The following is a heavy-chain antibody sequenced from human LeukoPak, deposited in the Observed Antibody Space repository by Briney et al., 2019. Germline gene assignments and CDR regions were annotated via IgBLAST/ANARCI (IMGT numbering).Heavy chain of an antibody. CDR2: IAYDGTNK. V-gene: IGHV3-30*18. CDR3: AKGKYSSSSLDY. J-gene: IGHJ4*02. CDR1: GFTFNSYG. Sequence: GGSLRLSCAASGFTFNSYGMSWVRQAPGKGLEWVAVIAYDGTNKSHADSVKGRFTISRDNSKNTLYLQMNSLRAEDTAVYYCAKGKYSSSSLDYWGQGTLVTVSS. D-gene: IGHD6-6*01.